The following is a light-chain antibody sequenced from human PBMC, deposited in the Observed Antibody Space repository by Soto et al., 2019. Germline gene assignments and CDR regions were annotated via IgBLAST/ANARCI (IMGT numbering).Light chain of an antibody. CDR3: QQSYNTPFT. CDR1: ETTASY. J-gene: IGKJ3*01. V-gene: IGKV1-39*01. CDR2: AES. Sequence: IQMTQSPSSLSASVGDRVTITCRASETTASYLNWYQQKPGKAPKLLIRAESRLESGVPARFSGSGSGTDFTLTISSLQPEDVATYYCQQSYNTPFTFGPGTKVDV.